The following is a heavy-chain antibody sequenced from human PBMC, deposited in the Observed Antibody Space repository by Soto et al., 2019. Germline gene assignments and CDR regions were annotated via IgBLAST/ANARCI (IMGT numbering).Heavy chain of an antibody. D-gene: IGHD6-6*01. V-gene: IGHV4-34*01. Sequence: PSETLSLTCAVYGGSFSGYYWSWIRQPPGKGLEWIGEINHSGSTNYNPSLKSRVTISVDTSKNQFSLKLSSVTAADTAVYYCARGQGIAARCWFDPWGQGTLVTVSS. CDR3: ARGQGIAARCWFDP. J-gene: IGHJ5*02. CDR1: GGSFSGYY. CDR2: INHSGST.